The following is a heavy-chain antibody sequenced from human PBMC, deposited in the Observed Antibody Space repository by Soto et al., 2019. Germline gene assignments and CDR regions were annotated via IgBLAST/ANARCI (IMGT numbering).Heavy chain of an antibody. CDR3: AKDPGSTPASWDGINY. CDR2: ISYTGIT. V-gene: IGHV3-53*01. Sequence: GLIPPGGSLRLSCAASGITVSSNYMSWVRHDPGKRLEWVSLISYTGITYYEDSVKGRFSISRDNSRNTLYLQMDSLKTEDTALYYCAKDPGSTPASWDGINYWSQGNMVTVSS. J-gene: IGHJ4*02. CDR1: GITVSSNY. D-gene: IGHD6-6*01.